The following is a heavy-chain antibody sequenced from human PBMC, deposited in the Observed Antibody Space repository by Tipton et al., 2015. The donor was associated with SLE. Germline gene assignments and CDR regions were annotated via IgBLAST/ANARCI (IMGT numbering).Heavy chain of an antibody. CDR2: INPSDGST. CDR1: GYTVTRYY. CDR3: ATGHFDF. Sequence: QLVQSGAEVKKPGASVKVSCKASGYTVTRYYMHWVRQAPGQGLEWMGIINPSDGSTTYARRFQGRVTMTRDTSTNTVYMELSSLRSEDTAVYYCATGHFDFWGQGRLVTVSS. D-gene: IGHD1-1*01. V-gene: IGHV1-46*01. J-gene: IGHJ5*01.